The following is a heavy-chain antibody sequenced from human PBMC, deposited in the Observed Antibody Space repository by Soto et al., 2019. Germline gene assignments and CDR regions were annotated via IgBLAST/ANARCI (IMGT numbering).Heavy chain of an antibody. Sequence: GESLKISCAASGFTFSRYSMHWVRQPPGKGLEWVAAISYDETNESYADSVKGRFTISRDNSKNTMFLQMNSLRPEDTAVYFCSRAPFDSSGYFAYWGQGTLVTVSS. D-gene: IGHD3-22*01. J-gene: IGHJ4*02. CDR3: SRAPFDSSGYFAY. CDR1: GFTFSRYS. CDR2: ISYDETNE. V-gene: IGHV3-30-3*01.